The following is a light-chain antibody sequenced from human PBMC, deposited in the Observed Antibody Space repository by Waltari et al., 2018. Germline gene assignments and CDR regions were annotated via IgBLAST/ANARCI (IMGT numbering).Light chain of an antibody. V-gene: IGKV3-11*01. CDR2: DAP. CDR1: QRVSNY. J-gene: IGKJ5*01. Sequence: EVVLTQSPATLSLSPGERATLSCRASQRVSNYLAWYQQKPGQAPRLLIYDAPNRATGTPARFSGSGSGTDFTLTISSLEPEDFAVYYCQQRRNWPPITFGQGTRLEIK. CDR3: QQRRNWPPIT.